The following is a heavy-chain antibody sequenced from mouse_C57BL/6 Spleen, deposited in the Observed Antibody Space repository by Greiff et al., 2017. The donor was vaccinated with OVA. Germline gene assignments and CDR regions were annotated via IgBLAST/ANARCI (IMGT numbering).Heavy chain of an antibody. CDR2: IDPETGGT. CDR1: GYTFTDYE. CDR3: TRNYDYDGFAY. D-gene: IGHD2-4*01. Sequence: QVHVKQSGAELVRPGASVTLSCKASGYTFTDYEMHWVKQTPVHGLEWIGAIDPETGGTAYNQKFKGKAILTADKSSSTAYMELRSLTSEDSAVYYCTRNYDYDGFAYWGQGTLVTVSA. J-gene: IGHJ3*01. V-gene: IGHV1-15*01.